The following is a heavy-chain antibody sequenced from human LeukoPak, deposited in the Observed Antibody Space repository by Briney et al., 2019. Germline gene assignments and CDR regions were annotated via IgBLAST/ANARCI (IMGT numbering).Heavy chain of an antibody. D-gene: IGHD3-10*01. CDR2: INPNSGGT. Sequence: ASVKVSCKASGYTFTGYYMHWVRQAPGQGLEWIGWINPNSGGTNYAQKFQGRVTMTRDTSTSTVYMELSSLRSEDTAVYYCARDREYYYGSGSQPGGYYYYYMDVWGKGTTVTISS. V-gene: IGHV1-2*02. CDR3: ARDREYYYGSGSQPGGYYYYYMDV. CDR1: GYTFTGYY. J-gene: IGHJ6*03.